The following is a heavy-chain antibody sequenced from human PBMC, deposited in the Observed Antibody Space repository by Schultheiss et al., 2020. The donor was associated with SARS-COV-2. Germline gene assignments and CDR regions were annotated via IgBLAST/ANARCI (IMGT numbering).Heavy chain of an antibody. CDR2: ISYDGSNK. CDR3: ARDLATDRYFDY. Sequence: GGSLRLSCAASGFTLSSYAMHWVRQAPGKGLEWVAVISYDGSNKYYADSVKGRFTISRDNSKNTLYLQMNSLRAEDTAVYYCARDLATDRYFDYWGQGTLVTVSS. J-gene: IGHJ4*02. CDR1: GFTLSSYA. V-gene: IGHV3-30-3*01. D-gene: IGHD5-12*01.